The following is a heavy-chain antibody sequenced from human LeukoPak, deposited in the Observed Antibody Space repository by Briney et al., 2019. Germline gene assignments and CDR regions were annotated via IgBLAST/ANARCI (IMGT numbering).Heavy chain of an antibody. D-gene: IGHD3-22*01. CDR2: IIPIFGTA. J-gene: IGHJ4*02. CDR3: ARDLYYYDSTGSPSDY. CDR1: GGTFSSYA. Sequence: GASVKVSCKASGGTFSSYAISWVRQAPGQGLEWMGGIIPIFGTANYAQKFQGRVTITTDESTSTAYMELRSLRSDDTAVYYCARDLYYYDSTGSPSDYWGQGTLVTVSS. V-gene: IGHV1-69*05.